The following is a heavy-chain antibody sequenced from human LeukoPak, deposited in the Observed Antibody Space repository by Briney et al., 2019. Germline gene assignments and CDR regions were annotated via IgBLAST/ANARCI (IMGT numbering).Heavy chain of an antibody. CDR3: ARAGSSGWYTGALVDY. CDR1: GGSISSYY. J-gene: IGHJ4*02. Sequence: SETLSLTCTVSGGSISSYYWSWIRQPPGKGLEWIGYIYYSGSTNYNPSLKSRVTISVDTSKNQFSLKLSSVTAADTAVYYCARAGSSGWYTGALVDYWGQGTLVTVSS. D-gene: IGHD6-19*01. CDR2: IYYSGST. V-gene: IGHV4-59*01.